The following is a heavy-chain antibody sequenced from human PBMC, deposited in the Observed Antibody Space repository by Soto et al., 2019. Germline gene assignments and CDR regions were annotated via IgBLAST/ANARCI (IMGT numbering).Heavy chain of an antibody. CDR1: GFTFSSYT. D-gene: IGHD2-8*01. Sequence: GGSLRLSCAASGFTFSSYTMNWVRQAPGKGLEWVSAITATGGSAYYADSVKGRFTISRDNSQNTLYLQMNSLRADDTAVYYCSNRPRYYHMDVWGQGTTVTVSS. CDR3: SNRPRYYHMDV. V-gene: IGHV3-23*01. CDR2: ITATGGSA. J-gene: IGHJ6*02.